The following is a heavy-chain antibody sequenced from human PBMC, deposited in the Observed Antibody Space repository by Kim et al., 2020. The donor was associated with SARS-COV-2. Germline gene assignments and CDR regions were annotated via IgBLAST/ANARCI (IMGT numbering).Heavy chain of an antibody. CDR3: AQTQDVGATTLGAFDI. Sequence: SETLSLTCTVSGGSISSGGYYWSWIRQHPGKGLEWIGYIYYSGSTYYNPSLKSRVTISVDTSKNQFSLKLSSVTAADTAVYYCAQTQDVGATTLGAFDIWGQGTMVTVSS. CDR1: GGSISSGGYY. J-gene: IGHJ3*02. V-gene: IGHV4-31*03. CDR2: IYYSGST. D-gene: IGHD1-26*01.